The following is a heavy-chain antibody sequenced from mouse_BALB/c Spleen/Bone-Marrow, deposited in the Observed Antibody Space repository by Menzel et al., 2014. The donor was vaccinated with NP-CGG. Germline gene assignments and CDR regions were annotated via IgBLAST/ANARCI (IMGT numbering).Heavy chain of an antibody. Sequence: EVQGVESGGGLVQPGGSLKLSCAASGFTFSSYTMSWVRQTPEKRLEWVAYISNGGGSTYYPDTVKGRFTISRDNAKNTLYLQMSSLKSADTAMYYCARGGYYFDYWGQGTSLTGSS. CDR1: GFTFSSYT. CDR2: ISNGGGST. V-gene: IGHV5-12-2*01. CDR3: ARGGYYFDY. J-gene: IGHJ2*02.